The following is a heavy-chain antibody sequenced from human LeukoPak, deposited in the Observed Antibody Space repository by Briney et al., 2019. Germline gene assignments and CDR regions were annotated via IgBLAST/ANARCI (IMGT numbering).Heavy chain of an antibody. Sequence: GGSLRLSCAASGFTFSTYIMTWVRQAPGKGLEWVSSISGTSSYIYYADSVKGRFTISRDNAKNSLNLQMNSLRAEDTAIYYCARDSADDSSGYYPFDYWGQGTLVTVSS. CDR3: ARDSADDSSGYYPFDY. CDR1: GFTFSTYI. CDR2: ISGTSSYI. D-gene: IGHD3-22*01. J-gene: IGHJ4*02. V-gene: IGHV3-21*01.